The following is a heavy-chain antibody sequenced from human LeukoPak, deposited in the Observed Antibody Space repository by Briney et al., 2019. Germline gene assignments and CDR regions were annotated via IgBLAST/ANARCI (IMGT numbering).Heavy chain of an antibody. Sequence: GRSLRLSCAASGFTFSSYAMHWVRQAPGKGLEWVAVISYDGSNKYYADSVKGRFTISRDNSKNTLYLQMNSLRAEDTAVYYCAREINDFWSGYYTVEVWPFDYWGQGTLVTVSS. D-gene: IGHD3-3*01. V-gene: IGHV3-30-3*01. CDR1: GFTFSSYA. CDR2: ISYDGSNK. CDR3: AREINDFWSGYYTVEVWPFDY. J-gene: IGHJ4*02.